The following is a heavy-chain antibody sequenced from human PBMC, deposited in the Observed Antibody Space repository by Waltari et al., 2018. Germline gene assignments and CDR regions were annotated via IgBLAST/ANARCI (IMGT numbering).Heavy chain of an antibody. J-gene: IGHJ5*02. CDR3: ARHWKKSGYRFDP. CDR1: GGSISSSRYY. Sequence: QLQLQESGPGLVKPSETLSLTCTVSGGSISSSRYYWGWIRQSPGKGLEWIGSIYYNGISDYNQNIQSRVTISGDTSKNQFSLRLSSVTAADTAVDYCARHWKKSGYRFDPWGQGTLVTVSS. D-gene: IGHD5-12*01. CDR2: IYYNGIS. V-gene: IGHV4-39*01.